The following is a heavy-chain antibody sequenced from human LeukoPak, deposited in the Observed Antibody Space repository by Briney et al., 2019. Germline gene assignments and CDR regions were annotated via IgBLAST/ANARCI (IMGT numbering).Heavy chain of an antibody. CDR3: ARGPTVVTPRDKISYYQHYIDV. J-gene: IGHJ6*03. CDR2: ISGSGGRT. CDR1: GFTFSSYA. D-gene: IGHD4-23*01. V-gene: IGHV3-23*01. Sequence: GGPLRLSCAASGFTFSSYAMSWVRQAPGKGLEWVSGISGSGGRTHYADSVKGRFTISRDNAKNSLYLQMNSLRAEDTAVYYCARGPTVVTPRDKISYYQHYIDVWGKGTTVIVSS.